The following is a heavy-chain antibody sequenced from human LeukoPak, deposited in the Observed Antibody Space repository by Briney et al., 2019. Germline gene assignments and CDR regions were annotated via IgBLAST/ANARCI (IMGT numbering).Heavy chain of an antibody. CDR2: IYYSGKI. CDR3: ARDSGYCSGGSCPLKF. Sequence: SETLSLTCTVSRCSISSYYWNWIPQPPGKGLEWFGYIYYSGKINYNPSLKSRVTISIDTSKSQFSLKLTSVTAADTAVYYCARDSGYCSGGSCPLKFWGQGTPVTVSS. V-gene: IGHV4-59*01. D-gene: IGHD2-15*01. CDR1: RCSISSYY. J-gene: IGHJ4*02.